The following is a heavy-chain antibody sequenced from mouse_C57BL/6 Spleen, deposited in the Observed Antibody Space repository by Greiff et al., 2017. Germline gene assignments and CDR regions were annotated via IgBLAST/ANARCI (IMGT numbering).Heavy chain of an antibody. CDR2: INPNNGGT. CDR3: ATHYYGNSPRFAY. D-gene: IGHD2-1*01. CDR1: GYTFTDYY. Sequence: VQLQQSGPELVKPGASVKISCKASGYTFTDYYMNWVKQSHGKSLEWIGDINPNNGGTSYNQKFKGKATLTVDKSSSTAYMELRSLTSEDSAVFYCATHYYGNSPRFAYWGQGTLVTVSA. V-gene: IGHV1-26*01. J-gene: IGHJ3*01.